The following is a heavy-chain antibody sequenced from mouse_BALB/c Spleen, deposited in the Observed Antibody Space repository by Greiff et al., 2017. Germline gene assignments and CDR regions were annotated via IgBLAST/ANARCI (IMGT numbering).Heavy chain of an antibody. CDR3: ARAYYGNYVGAMDY. J-gene: IGHJ4*01. D-gene: IGHD2-10*01. CDR2: IWSGGST. CDR1: GFSLTSYG. V-gene: IGHV2-2*02. Sequence: QVQLQESGPGLVQPSPSLSITCTVSGFSLTSYGVHWVRQSPGKGLEWLGVIWSGGSTDYNAAFITRLSISKDNSTSQVFLKRNRLQANDTAIYYCARAYYGNYVGAMDYWGQGTSVTVSS.